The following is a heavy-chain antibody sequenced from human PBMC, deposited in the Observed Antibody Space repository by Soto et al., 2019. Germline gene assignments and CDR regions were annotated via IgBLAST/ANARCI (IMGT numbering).Heavy chain of an antibody. J-gene: IGHJ3*02. CDR1: GGSISSSSYY. Sequence: PSETLSLTCTVSGGSISSSSYYWGWIRQPPGKGLEWIGSIYYSGSTYYNPSLKSRVTISVDTSKNQLSLKLSSVTAADTAVYYCARERGYYYDSSGYSHAFDIWGQGTMVTVSS. V-gene: IGHV4-39*02. CDR2: IYYSGST. D-gene: IGHD3-22*01. CDR3: ARERGYYYDSSGYSHAFDI.